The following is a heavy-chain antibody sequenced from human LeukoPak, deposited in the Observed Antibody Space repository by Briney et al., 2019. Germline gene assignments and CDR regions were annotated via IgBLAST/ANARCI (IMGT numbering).Heavy chain of an antibody. CDR1: GYTFNIYY. J-gene: IGHJ1*01. Sequence: AASVKVSCKTSGYTFNIYYVQWVRQATGQGLEWMGWMNPNSGNTGYAQKFQGRVTMTRNTSISTAYMELSSLRSEDTAVYYCARGSTGSGSYYAEYFQHWGQGTLVTVSS. V-gene: IGHV1-8*02. D-gene: IGHD3-10*01. CDR2: MNPNSGNT. CDR3: ARGSTGSGSYYAEYFQH.